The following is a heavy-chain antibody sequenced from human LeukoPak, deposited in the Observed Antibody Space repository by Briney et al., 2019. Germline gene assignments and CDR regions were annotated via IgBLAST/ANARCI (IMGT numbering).Heavy chain of an antibody. Sequence: IPSETLSLTCAVYGGSFSGYYWSWIRQPPGKGLEWIGEINHSGSTNYNPSLKSRVTISVDTSKNQFSLKLSSVTAADTAVYYCARGLNASFIYFDYWGQGTLVTVSS. CDR1: GGSFSGYY. V-gene: IGHV4-34*01. CDR2: INHSGST. CDR3: ARGLNASFIYFDY. J-gene: IGHJ4*02.